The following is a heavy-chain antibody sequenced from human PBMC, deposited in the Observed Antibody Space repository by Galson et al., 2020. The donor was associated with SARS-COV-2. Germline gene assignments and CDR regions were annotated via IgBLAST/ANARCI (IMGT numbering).Heavy chain of an antibody. D-gene: IGHD1-1*01. CDR2: IYSGGST. CDR1: GFTVSSNY. J-gene: IGHJ6*02. Sequence: GESLKISCAASGFTVSSNYMSWVRQAPGKGLEWVSVIYSGGSTYYADSVKGRFTISRDNSKNTLYLQMNSLRAEDTAVYYCARDVQIYGMDVWGQGTTVTVSS. V-gene: IGHV3-66*01. CDR3: ARDVQIYGMDV.